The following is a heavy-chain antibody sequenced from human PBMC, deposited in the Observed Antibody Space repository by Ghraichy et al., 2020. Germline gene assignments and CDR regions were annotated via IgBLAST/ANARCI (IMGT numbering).Heavy chain of an antibody. J-gene: IGHJ6*02. Sequence: SETLSLTCAVYGGSFSGYYWSWIRQPPGKGLEWIGEINHSGSTNYNPSLKSRVTISVDTSKNQFSLKLSSVTAADTAVYYCARVRNNWNSIYYYYGMDVWGQGTTVTVSS. CDR3: ARVRNNWNSIYYYYGMDV. V-gene: IGHV4-34*01. D-gene: IGHD1-7*01. CDR1: GGSFSGYY. CDR2: INHSGST.